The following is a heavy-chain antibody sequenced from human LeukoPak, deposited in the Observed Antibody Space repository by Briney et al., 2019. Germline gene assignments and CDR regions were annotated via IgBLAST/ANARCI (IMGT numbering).Heavy chain of an antibody. CDR3: ARSAAAGEFDY. J-gene: IGHJ4*02. CDR1: GFTFSSYW. CDR2: INWNGGST. Sequence: GGSLRLSCAASGFTFSSYWMSWVRQAPGNGLEWVSGINWNGGSTGYADSVKGRFTISRDNAKNSLYLQMNSLRAEDTALYYCARSAAAGEFDYWGQGTLVTVSS. V-gene: IGHV3-20*04. D-gene: IGHD6-13*01.